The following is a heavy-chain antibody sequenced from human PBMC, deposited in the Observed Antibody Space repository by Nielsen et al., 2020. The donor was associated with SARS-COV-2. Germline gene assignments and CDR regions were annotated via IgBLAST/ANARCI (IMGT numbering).Heavy chain of an antibody. CDR3: ARRHSSSWYGVATDYGMDV. J-gene: IGHJ6*02. V-gene: IGHV4-4*02. D-gene: IGHD6-13*01. Sequence: WIRQPPGKGLEWIGEIYHSGSTNYNPSLKSRVTISVDKSKNQFSLKLSSVTAADTAVYYCARRHSSSWYGVATDYGMDVWGQGTTVTVSS. CDR2: IYHSGST.